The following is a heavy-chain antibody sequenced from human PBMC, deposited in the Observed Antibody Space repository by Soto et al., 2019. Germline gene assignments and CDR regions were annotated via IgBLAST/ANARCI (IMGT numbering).Heavy chain of an antibody. V-gene: IGHV3-74*01. CDR1: GFTFNSYW. CDR3: TRESGGSNSWYGGDAFDM. J-gene: IGHJ3*02. D-gene: IGHD6-13*01. Sequence: EVQLVESGGGLVQPGGSLRLSCAASGFTFNSYWLHWVRQAPGKGLVWVSRINRDGSITDYADSVKGRFTISRDNAKNTLLLQVNRLGGGDTAVYYCTRESGGSNSWYGGDAFDMWGQGTMVTVS. CDR2: INRDGSIT.